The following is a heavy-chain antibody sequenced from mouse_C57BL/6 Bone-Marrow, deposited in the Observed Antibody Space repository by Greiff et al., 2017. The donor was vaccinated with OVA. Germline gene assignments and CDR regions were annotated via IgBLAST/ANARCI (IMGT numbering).Heavy chain of an antibody. CDR2: INPYNGGT. J-gene: IGHJ2*01. V-gene: IGHV1-19*01. CDR1: GYTFTDYY. CDR3: ARLTAQATGFDY. Sequence: EVQLQQSGPVLVKPGASVKMSCKASGYTFTDYYMNWVKQSPGKSLEWIGVINPYNGGTSYNQKFKGKATLTVDKSSSTAYMELNSLTSEDSAVYDCARLTAQATGFDYGGQGTTLTVSS. D-gene: IGHD3-2*02.